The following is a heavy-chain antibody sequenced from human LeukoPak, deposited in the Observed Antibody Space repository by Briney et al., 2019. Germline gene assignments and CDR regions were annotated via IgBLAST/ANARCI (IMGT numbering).Heavy chain of an antibody. D-gene: IGHD2-2*01. CDR1: VGSISSHY. V-gene: IGHV4-59*11. Sequence: PSETLSLTCTVSVGSISSHYWSWIRQPPGKGLEWIGYIYYSGSNNYNPSLKSRVTISVDTSKNQFSLKLSSVTAADTAVYYCARAGYCSSTSCYLYAFDIWGQGTMVTVSS. J-gene: IGHJ3*02. CDR3: ARAGYCSSTSCYLYAFDI. CDR2: IYYSGSN.